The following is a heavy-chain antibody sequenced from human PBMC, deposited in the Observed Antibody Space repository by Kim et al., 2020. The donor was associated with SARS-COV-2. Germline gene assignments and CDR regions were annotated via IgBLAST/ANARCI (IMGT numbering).Heavy chain of an antibody. V-gene: IGHV4-39*01. CDR3: ARHRNLVRGAPGPY. CDR1: GGSISSSSYY. D-gene: IGHD3-10*01. CDR2: IYYSGST. Sequence: SETLSLTCTVSGGSISSSSYYWGWIRQPPGKGLEWIGSIYYSGSTYYNPSLKSRVTISVDTSKNQFSLKLSSVTAADTAVYYCARHRNLVRGAPGPYWGQGTLVTVSS. J-gene: IGHJ4*02.